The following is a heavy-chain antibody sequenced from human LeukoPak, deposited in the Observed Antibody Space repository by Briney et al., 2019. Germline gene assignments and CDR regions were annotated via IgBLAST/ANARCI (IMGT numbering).Heavy chain of an antibody. CDR3: ARGAGELLWFGAPGYYYMDV. J-gene: IGHJ6*03. V-gene: IGHV1-69*01. CDR1: GGTFSSYA. D-gene: IGHD3-10*01. CDR2: IIPIFGTA. Sequence: ASVKDSCKPSGGTFSSYAISCVRQAPRQGLEWMGGIIPIFGTANYAQKFRGRVTITADEYTSTAYMELSSLRSEETAVYYCARGAGELLWFGAPGYYYMDVWGKGTTVTISS.